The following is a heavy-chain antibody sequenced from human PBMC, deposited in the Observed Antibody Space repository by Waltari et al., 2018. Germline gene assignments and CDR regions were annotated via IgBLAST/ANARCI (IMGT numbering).Heavy chain of an antibody. V-gene: IGHV5-51*01. J-gene: IGHJ5*02. CDR1: GDNFTSYW. D-gene: IGHD1-26*01. Sequence: EVQLVPSGAEAKKTGESLKSSLTGSGDNFTSYWSDWVRQMPGKGLEWMGIIYPGDSYTRYSPSFQGQVTISADKSISTAYLQWSSLKASDTAMDYCARRNSGAGLDPWGQGTLVTVSS. CDR3: ARRNSGAGLDP. CDR2: IYPGDSYT.